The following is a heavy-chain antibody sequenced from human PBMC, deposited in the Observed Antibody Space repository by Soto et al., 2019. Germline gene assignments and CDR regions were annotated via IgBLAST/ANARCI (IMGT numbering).Heavy chain of an antibody. V-gene: IGHV1-18*01. J-gene: IGHJ4*02. CDR1: GYTFTSYG. D-gene: IGHD2-15*01. CDR2: ISAYNGNT. Sequence: ASVKVSCKASGYTFTSYGISWVRQAPGQGLEWMGWISAYNGNTNYAQKLQGRVTMTTDTSTSTAYMELRSLRSDDTAVYYCARVNTEDIVVVVAAFNDYWGQGTLVTVSS. CDR3: ARVNTEDIVVVVAAFNDY.